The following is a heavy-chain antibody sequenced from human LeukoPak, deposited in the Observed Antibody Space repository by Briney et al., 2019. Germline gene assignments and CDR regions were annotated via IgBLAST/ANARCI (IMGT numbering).Heavy chain of an antibody. V-gene: IGHV4-39*07. CDR2: IYYSGST. D-gene: IGHD1-26*01. CDR3: ARGASGNYHYFDY. Sequence: SETLSLTCTVSGGSISSSSYYWGWIRQPPGKGLEWIGSIYYSGSTYYNPSLKSRVTLSVDTSKNQFSLKLSSVTAADTAVYYCARGASGNYHYFDYWGQGTLVTVSS. CDR1: GGSISSSSYY. J-gene: IGHJ4*02.